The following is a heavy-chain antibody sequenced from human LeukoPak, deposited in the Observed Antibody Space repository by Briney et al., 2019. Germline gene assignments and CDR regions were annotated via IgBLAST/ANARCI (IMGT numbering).Heavy chain of an antibody. D-gene: IGHD5-12*01. CDR2: MNPNSGNT. V-gene: IGHV1-8*01. CDR1: GYTFTSYD. J-gene: IGHJ6*03. Sequence: ASVKVSCKASGYTFTSYDINWVRHATGQGLEWMGWMNPNSGNTGYAQKFQGRVTMTRNTSISTAYMELSSLRSEGTAVYYCARGGYSGYVYYYYYMDVWGKGTTVTVSS. CDR3: ARGGYSGYVYYYYYMDV.